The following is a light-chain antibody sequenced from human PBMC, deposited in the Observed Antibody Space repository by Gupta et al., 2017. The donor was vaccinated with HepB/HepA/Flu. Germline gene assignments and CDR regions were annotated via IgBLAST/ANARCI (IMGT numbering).Light chain of an antibody. CDR3: QKDNSAPLT. CDR2: YSS. Sequence: DIQMTQSPSSLSASVGDRVTITCRASQVIGNYLAWFQQKPGKVPKLLIYYSSNLQSWVPSRFSGSASGTDFTLTINNLQPEDVATYYCQKDNSAPLTFGPGTKVD. CDR1: QVIGNY. V-gene: IGKV1-27*01. J-gene: IGKJ3*01.